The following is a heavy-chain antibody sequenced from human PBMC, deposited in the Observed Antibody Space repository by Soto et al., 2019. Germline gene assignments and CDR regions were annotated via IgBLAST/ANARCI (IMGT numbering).Heavy chain of an antibody. Sequence: QVQLVESGGGVVQPGRSLRLSCAASGFTFSSYGMHWVRQAPGKVLEWVAVISYDGSNKYYADSVKGRFTISRDNSKNSLDLQMNSLRAEDTSVYYCAKMVTSEPLADYYYYGMAVWGQGTTVTVSS. CDR1: GFTFSSYG. J-gene: IGHJ6*02. CDR2: ISYDGSNK. D-gene: IGHD2-8*01. V-gene: IGHV3-30*18. CDR3: AKMVTSEPLADYYYYGMAV.